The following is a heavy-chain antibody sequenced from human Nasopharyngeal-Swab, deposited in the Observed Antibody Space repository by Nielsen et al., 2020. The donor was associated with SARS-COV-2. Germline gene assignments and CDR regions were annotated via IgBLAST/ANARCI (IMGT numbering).Heavy chain of an antibody. Sequence: GGSLRLSCAASGFTFSSYAMNWIRQAPGKWLEWVSAISGSGGSTYYADSVKGRFTVSRDNAKNSVYLQMSSLRAEDTALYYCGTSAWYSFDHWGQGTLVTVSS. J-gene: IGHJ4*02. CDR1: GFTFSSYA. CDR2: ISGSGGST. D-gene: IGHD6-19*01. CDR3: GTSAWYSFDH. V-gene: IGHV3-23*01.